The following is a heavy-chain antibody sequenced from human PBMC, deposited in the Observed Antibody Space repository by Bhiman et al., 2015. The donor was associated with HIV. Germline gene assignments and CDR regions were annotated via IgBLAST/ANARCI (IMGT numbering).Heavy chain of an antibody. Sequence: QVQLVESGGGVVQPGRSLRLSCVASGFTFSSYGMHWVRQAPGKGLEWVAAISYDGSNKYYADYVKGRFTISRGNSKNTLYLQMNSLRAEDTAVYYCARVDGIVGATDYMAVWGKGTTVTVSS. J-gene: IGHJ6*03. CDR3: ARVDGIVGATDYMAV. CDR1: GFTFSSYG. V-gene: IGHV3-30*03. CDR2: ISYDGSNK. D-gene: IGHD1-26*01.